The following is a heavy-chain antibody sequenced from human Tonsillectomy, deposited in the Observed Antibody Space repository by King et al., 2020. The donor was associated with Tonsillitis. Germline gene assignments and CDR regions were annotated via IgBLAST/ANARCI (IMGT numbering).Heavy chain of an antibody. CDR2: ISWNSGYI. J-gene: IGHJ3*02. CDR3: SKDMAMTRNAVVVPAALTQILGGAFDI. V-gene: IGHV3-9*01. Sequence: EGQLVQSGGGLVQPGRSLRLSCAASGFTFDDFAMHWVRQAPGKGLEWVSGISWNSGYIVYADSVKGRFTISRDNAKNSLYLQMNSLRAEDTALYYCSKDMAMTRNAVVVPAALTQILGGAFDIWGRGTMVTVSS. D-gene: IGHD2-2*01. CDR1: GFTFDDFA.